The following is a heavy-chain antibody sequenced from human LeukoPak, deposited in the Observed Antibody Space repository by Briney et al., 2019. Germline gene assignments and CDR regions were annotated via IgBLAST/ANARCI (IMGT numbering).Heavy chain of an antibody. D-gene: IGHD3-22*01. CDR3: AKDTPYYYDSSGYEY. V-gene: IGHV3-23*01. CDR1: GFTFSSYA. J-gene: IGHJ4*02. Sequence: PGGSLRLSCAASGFTFSSYAMHWVRQAPGKGLEWVLAISGSGGSTYYADSVKGRFTISRDNSKNTLCLQMNSLRAEDTAVYYCAKDTPYYYDSSGYEYWGQGTLVTVSS. CDR2: ISGSGGST.